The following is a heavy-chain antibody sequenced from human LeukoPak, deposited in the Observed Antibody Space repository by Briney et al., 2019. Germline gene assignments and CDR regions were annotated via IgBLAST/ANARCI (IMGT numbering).Heavy chain of an antibody. CDR2: INHSGST. Sequence: PSETLSLTCAVYGGPFSGYYWSWIRQPPGKGLEWIGEINHSGSTNYNPSLKSRVTISVDTSKNQFSLKLSSVTAADTAAYYCARDNNSSSWPHWGQGTLVTVSS. D-gene: IGHD6-13*01. J-gene: IGHJ4*02. CDR3: ARDNNSSSWPH. CDR1: GGPFSGYY. V-gene: IGHV4-34*01.